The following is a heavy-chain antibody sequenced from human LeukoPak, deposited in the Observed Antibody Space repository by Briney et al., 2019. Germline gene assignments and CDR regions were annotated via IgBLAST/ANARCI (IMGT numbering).Heavy chain of an antibody. Sequence: VASVKVSCKASGYTFASYDINWVRQAPGQWLEWMGWMNPDSTNTGYAQKFQGRVTMTRDTSMSTAYMELSSLTSEDTAVYYCARQYSSSSSWFYYYYYYMDVWGKGTTVTVSS. J-gene: IGHJ6*03. CDR1: GYTFASYD. D-gene: IGHD6-6*01. CDR2: MNPDSTNT. V-gene: IGHV1-8*01. CDR3: ARQYSSSSSWFYYYYYYMDV.